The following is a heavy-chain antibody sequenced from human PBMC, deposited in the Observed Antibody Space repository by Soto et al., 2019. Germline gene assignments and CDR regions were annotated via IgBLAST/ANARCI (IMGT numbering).Heavy chain of an antibody. Sequence: SETLSLTCAVYGGSFSGYYWSWIRQPPGKGLEWIGEINHSGSTNYNPSLKSRVTISVDTSKNQFSLKLSSVTAADTAVYYCARGWGYCSGGSCYPTRTNYYYYYGMDVWGQGTTVTVSS. CDR3: ARGWGYCSGGSCYPTRTNYYYYYGMDV. V-gene: IGHV4-34*01. D-gene: IGHD2-15*01. CDR1: GGSFSGYY. J-gene: IGHJ6*02. CDR2: INHSGST.